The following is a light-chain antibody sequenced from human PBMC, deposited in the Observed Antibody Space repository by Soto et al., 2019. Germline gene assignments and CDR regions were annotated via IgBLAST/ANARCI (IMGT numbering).Light chain of an antibody. CDR1: SSDVGGYNY. CDR2: DVS. J-gene: IGLJ3*02. Sequence: QSALTQPRSVSGSPGQSVTISCTGTSSDVGGYNYVSWYQQHPGKAPKLMIYDVSKRPSGVPDRFSGSKSGNTASLTISGLQAGDEVDYYCCSYAGSYTGVFGGGTKLTVL. V-gene: IGLV2-11*01. CDR3: CSYAGSYTGV.